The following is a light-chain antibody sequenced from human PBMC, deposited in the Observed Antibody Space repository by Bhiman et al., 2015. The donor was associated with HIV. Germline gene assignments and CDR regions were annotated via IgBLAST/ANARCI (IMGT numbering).Light chain of an antibody. CDR2: YVS. CDR3: QVWDTTSDHLWV. CDR1: NIGSKS. J-gene: IGLJ3*02. Sequence: SYELTQAPSVSVAPGKPASITCGGDNIGSKSVHWYQQKPGQAPVVVMFYVSDRPSGIPDRFSGSKSGNTATLTISRVEAGDEAEYYCQVWDTTSDHLWVFGGGTKLTVL. V-gene: IGLV3-21*04.